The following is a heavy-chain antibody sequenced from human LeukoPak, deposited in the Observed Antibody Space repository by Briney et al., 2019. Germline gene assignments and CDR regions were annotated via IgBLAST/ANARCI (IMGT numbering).Heavy chain of an antibody. CDR2: IRPDGSQK. D-gene: IGHD2-2*01. CDR3: ARDFQPRYCSSSSCSPA. CDR1: GFTFRNYW. V-gene: IGHV3-7*03. Sequence: GGSLRLSCAASGFTFRNYWMSWVRQAPGEGLEWVANIRPDGSQKYYVDSARGRFTISRDNAKSSLYLQMSSLRPEDTATYYCARDFQPRYCSSSSCSPAWGQGTTVTVSS. J-gene: IGHJ6*02.